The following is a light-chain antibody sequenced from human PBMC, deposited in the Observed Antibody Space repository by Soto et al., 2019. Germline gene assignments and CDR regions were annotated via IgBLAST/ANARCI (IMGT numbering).Light chain of an antibody. Sequence: QSALTQPASVSGSPGQSIVISCTGTSSDVGGFNYVSWYQQYPGKAPKLMIYDVSHRPSGVSNRFSGSKSGNTASLTISGLQAEDEADYHCSSSTTSSTVMFGGGTKLTVL. CDR1: SSDVGGFNY. V-gene: IGLV2-14*03. J-gene: IGLJ3*02. CDR2: DVS. CDR3: SSSTTSSTVM.